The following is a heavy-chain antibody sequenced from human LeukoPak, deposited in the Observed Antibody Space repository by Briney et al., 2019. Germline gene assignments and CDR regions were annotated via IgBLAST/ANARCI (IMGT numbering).Heavy chain of an antibody. D-gene: IGHD2-15*01. CDR1: GGSISSYY. CDR3: ASCRGGSCYYFDY. J-gene: IGHJ4*02. CDR2: IYYSGST. V-gene: IGHV4-59*01. Sequence: SGTLSLTCSVSGGSISSYYWSWIRQPPGKGLEWIGYIYYSGSTNYNPSLKSRVTISVDTSKNQFSLKLSSVTAADAAVYYCASCRGGSCYYFDYWGQGTLVTVSS.